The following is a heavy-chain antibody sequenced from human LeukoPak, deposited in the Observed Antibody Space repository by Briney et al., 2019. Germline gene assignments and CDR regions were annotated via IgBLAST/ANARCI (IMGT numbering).Heavy chain of an antibody. J-gene: IGHJ5*02. Sequence: GASVKVSCKASGYTFTGYYMHWVRQAPGQGLEWMGWINPNSGGTNYAQKFQGRVTMTRDTSISTAYMELSRLRSDDTAVYYCAGMHYYDSTLNWFDPWGQGTLVTVSS. CDR3: AGMHYYDSTLNWFDP. CDR2: INPNSGGT. D-gene: IGHD3-22*01. CDR1: GYTFTGYY. V-gene: IGHV1-2*02.